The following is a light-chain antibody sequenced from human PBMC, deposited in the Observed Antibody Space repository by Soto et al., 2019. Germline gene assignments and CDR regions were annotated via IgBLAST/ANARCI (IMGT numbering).Light chain of an antibody. Sequence: EIVMTQSPDSLAVSLGERATINCKSSQSVLYSSNNKNFLAWYQQKPGQPPKLLIHWASTRESGVPDRFSGSGSGTEFTLTISNLQAEDVAVYYCQQYYITPRTFGQGTKLEI. CDR2: WAS. V-gene: IGKV4-1*01. CDR3: QQYYITPRT. CDR1: QSVLYSSNNKNF. J-gene: IGKJ2*01.